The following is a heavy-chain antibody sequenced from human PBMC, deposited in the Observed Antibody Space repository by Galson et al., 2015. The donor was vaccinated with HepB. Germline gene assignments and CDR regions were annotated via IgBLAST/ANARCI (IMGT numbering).Heavy chain of an antibody. J-gene: IGHJ4*02. D-gene: IGHD3-22*01. CDR3: ARGRSVGVVVADY. CDR1: GGTFSSYA. Sequence: SVKVSCKASGGTFSSYAISWVRQAPGRGLEWMGGIIPIFGAANYAQKFQGRVTITADESTSTAYMELSSLRSEDTAVYYCARGRSVGVVVADYWGQGTLVTVSS. V-gene: IGHV1-69*13. CDR2: IIPIFGAA.